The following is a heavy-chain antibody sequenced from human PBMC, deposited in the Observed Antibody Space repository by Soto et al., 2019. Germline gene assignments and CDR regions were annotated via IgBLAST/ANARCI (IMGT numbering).Heavy chain of an antibody. CDR1: GGSISSYY. CDR2: IYYSGST. Sequence: SETLSLTCTVSGGSISSYYWSWIRQPPGKGLEWIGYIYYSGSTNYNPSLKSRVTISVDTSKNQFSLKLSSVTAADTAVYYCARLGDGIAADYYMDVWGKGTTVTVSS. D-gene: IGHD6-25*01. V-gene: IGHV4-59*08. J-gene: IGHJ6*03. CDR3: ARLGDGIAADYYMDV.